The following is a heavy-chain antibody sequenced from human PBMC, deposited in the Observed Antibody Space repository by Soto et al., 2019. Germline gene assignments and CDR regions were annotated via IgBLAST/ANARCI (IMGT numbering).Heavy chain of an antibody. CDR3: ARDLWGISGTNPGDFAY. V-gene: IGHV6-1*01. J-gene: IGHJ4*02. CDR1: VDSVSSNSAA. D-gene: IGHD1-20*01. CDR2: TYYRSKWYN. Sequence: SQTLSLTCAISVDSVSSNSAAWNWIRQSPSRGLEWLGRTYYRSKWYNDYAVSVKSRITINPDTSKNQFSLQLNSVTPEDTAVYYCARDLWGISGTNPGDFAYGAREPWSPSPQ.